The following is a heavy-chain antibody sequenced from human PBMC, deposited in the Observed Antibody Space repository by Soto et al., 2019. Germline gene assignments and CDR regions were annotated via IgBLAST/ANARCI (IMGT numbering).Heavy chain of an antibody. D-gene: IGHD3-22*01. CDR2: ISVYNGNT. CDR3: ARDLGSYDYYDSSGAFDY. V-gene: IGHV1-18*04. CDR1: GYTFTSYG. J-gene: IGHJ4*02. Sequence: ASVKVSCKASGYTFTSYGISWVRQAPGQGLEWMGWISVYNGNTNYAQKVQGRVTMTTDTSTSTAYMELRSLRSDDTALYYCARDLGSYDYYDSSGAFDYWGQGTQVTVSS.